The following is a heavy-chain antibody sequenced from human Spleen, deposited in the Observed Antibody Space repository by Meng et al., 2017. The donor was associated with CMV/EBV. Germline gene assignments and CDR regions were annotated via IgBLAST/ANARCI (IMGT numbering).Heavy chain of an antibody. J-gene: IGHJ4*02. CDR2: IYAGDSDT. D-gene: IGHD2-8*01. CDR1: GYSFNTYW. V-gene: IGHV5-51*01. CDR3: ARQDCTNGVCYSVY. Sequence: GGSLRLSCKGSGYSFNTYWIAWVRQMPGKGLEWMGIIYAGDSDTRYSPSFQGQVTISADKSISTAYLQWSSLKASDTAMYYCARQDCTNGVCYSVYWGQGTLVTVSS.